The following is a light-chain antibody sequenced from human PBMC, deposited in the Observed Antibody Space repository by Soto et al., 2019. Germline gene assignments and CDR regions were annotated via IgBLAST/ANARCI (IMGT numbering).Light chain of an antibody. CDR2: EDT. CDR1: SSDVGSYNL. V-gene: IGLV2-14*02. J-gene: IGLJ1*01. Sequence: QSALTQPASVSGSLGRSITISCTGTSSDVGSYNLVSWYQQHPGKSPKVLIYEDTKRPSGVSNRFSGSKSDNTASLTISGLQAEDEADYYCSSYTSSTTYVFGTGTKLTVL. CDR3: SSYTSSTTYV.